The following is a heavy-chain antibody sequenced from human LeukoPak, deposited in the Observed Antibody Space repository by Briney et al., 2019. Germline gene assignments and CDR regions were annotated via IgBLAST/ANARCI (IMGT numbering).Heavy chain of an antibody. CDR3: ARETMVRGVIIY. D-gene: IGHD3-10*01. J-gene: IGHJ4*02. Sequence: PSETLSLTCAVYGGSFSGYYWGWIRQPPGKGLEWIGEINHSGSTNYNPSLKSRVTISVDTSKNQFSLKLSSVTAADTAVYYCARETMVRGVIIYWGQGTLVTVSS. CDR1: GGSFSGYY. V-gene: IGHV4-34*01. CDR2: INHSGST.